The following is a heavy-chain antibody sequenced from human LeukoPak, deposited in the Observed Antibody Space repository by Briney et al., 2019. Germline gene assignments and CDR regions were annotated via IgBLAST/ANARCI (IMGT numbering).Heavy chain of an antibody. J-gene: IGHJ4*02. CDR3: ARAPLSSYDYGGNSIYFDY. CDR1: GYTFTGYY. D-gene: IGHD4-23*01. Sequence: GASVKVSCKASGYTFTGYYMHWVRQAPGQGLEWMGWINPNSGGTNYAQKFQGWVTMTRDTSISTAYMELSRLRSDDTAVYYCARAPLSSYDYGGNSIYFDYWGQGTLVTVSS. V-gene: IGHV1-2*04. CDR2: INPNSGGT.